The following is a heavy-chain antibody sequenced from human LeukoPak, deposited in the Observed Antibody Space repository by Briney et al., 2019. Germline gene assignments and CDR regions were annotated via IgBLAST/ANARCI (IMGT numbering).Heavy chain of an antibody. CDR2: INHSGST. D-gene: IGHD6-19*01. J-gene: IGHJ4*02. CDR1: GGSISSSNW. Sequence: SGTLSLTCAVSGGSISSSNWWSWVRQPPGQGLEWIGEINHSGSTNYNPSLKSRVTISVDTSKNQFSLKLSSVTAADTAVYYCARGLKAQWLVPHHFDYWGQGTLVTVSS. V-gene: IGHV4-4*02. CDR3: ARGLKAQWLVPHHFDY.